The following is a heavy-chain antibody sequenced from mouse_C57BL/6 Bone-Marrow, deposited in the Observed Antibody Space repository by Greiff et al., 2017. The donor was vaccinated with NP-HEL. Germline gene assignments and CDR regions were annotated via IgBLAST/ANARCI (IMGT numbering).Heavy chain of an antibody. J-gene: IGHJ4*01. CDR1: GYTFTDYY. V-gene: IGHV1-19*01. CDR2: INPYNGGT. Sequence: EVQLHQSGPVLVKPGASVKMSCKASGYTFTDYYMNWVKQSHGKSLEWIGVINPYNGGTSYNQKFKGKATLTVDKSSSTAYMELNSLTSEDSAVYYCARMGVTPYYYAMDYWGQGTSVTVSS. D-gene: IGHD2-2*01. CDR3: ARMGVTPYYYAMDY.